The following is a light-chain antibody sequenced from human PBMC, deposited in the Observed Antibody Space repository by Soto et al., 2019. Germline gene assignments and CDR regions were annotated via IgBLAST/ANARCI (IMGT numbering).Light chain of an antibody. CDR1: QSVSSN. CDR2: GAS. V-gene: IGKV3-15*01. Sequence: EIVMTQSPATLSVSPGERATLSCRASQSVSSNLAWYQQKPGHGPRLLIYGASTRANGIPARFSGSGSGTEFTLTISSLQSEDFAVYYCQQYNNWPGTFGQGTKVEIK. J-gene: IGKJ1*01. CDR3: QQYNNWPGT.